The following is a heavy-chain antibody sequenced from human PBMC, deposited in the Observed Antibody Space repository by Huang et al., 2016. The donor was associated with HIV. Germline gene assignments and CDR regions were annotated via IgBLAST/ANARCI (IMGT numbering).Heavy chain of an antibody. V-gene: IGHV3-49*03. CDR3: SPTGDDYFYFYMDV. D-gene: IGHD4-17*01. CDR1: GFIFNDFA. J-gene: IGHJ6*03. CDR2: VRSKAFGGAS. Sequence: QLVESGGDSVQSGRSLRLSCRGSGFIFNDFAINWFRQSPGKGVEWIGFVRSKAFGGASKSAPSVKDRFTVSRDEAKNVAFLQMENVQVDDTAVYYCSPTGDDYFYFYMDVWGNGTTVIVS.